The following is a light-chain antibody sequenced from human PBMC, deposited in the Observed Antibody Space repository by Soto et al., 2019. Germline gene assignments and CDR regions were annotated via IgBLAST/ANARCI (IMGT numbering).Light chain of an antibody. CDR2: GAS. V-gene: IGKV3-15*01. CDR1: QSVSSN. Sequence: EIVMTQSPATLSVSPGERATLSCRASQSVSSNLAWYQQKPGQAPRLLIYGASTRATGIPARFSGSGSGTEFTLTISSLQSEYFAVYYCQQYNNWPPGFGQGTKVEIK. J-gene: IGKJ1*01. CDR3: QQYNNWPPG.